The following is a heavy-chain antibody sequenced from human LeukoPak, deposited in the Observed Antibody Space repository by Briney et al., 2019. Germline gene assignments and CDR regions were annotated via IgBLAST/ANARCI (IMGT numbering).Heavy chain of an antibody. D-gene: IGHD2-8*01. V-gene: IGHV4-39*07. CDR2: IHYSGNI. Sequence: SETLSLTCTVSGASIRSSDYYWGWIRQPPGKGLEWIVSIHYSGNIYYNPSLNSRVTISLDTSKNQFSLSLFSVTAADTAVYYCARGRYNDGVYSKTDFDSWGQGTLVTVSA. J-gene: IGHJ4*02. CDR3: ARGRYNDGVYSKTDFDS. CDR1: GASIRSSDYY.